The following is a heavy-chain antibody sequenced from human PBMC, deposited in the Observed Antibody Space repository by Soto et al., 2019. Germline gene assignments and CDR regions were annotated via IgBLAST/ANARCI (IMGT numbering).Heavy chain of an antibody. V-gene: IGHV1-46*02. Sequence: ASVKVSCKPSGYTLNTYYLHWVRQAPGQGLEWMGMIRACGGGTTYAQKFLGRVTMTRDTSTSTAYMELRSLRSADTAVYYCARDQSLSRQVAPDYWGQGTQVTVSS. CDR1: GYTLNTYY. CDR2: IRACGGGT. CDR3: ARDQSLSRQVAPDY. J-gene: IGHJ4*02.